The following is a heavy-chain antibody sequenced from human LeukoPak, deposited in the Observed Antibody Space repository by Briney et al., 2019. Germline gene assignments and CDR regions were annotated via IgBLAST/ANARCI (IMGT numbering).Heavy chain of an antibody. CDR1: GFTLSDYS. D-gene: IGHD5-18*01. V-gene: IGHV3-21*01. CDR3: ARGQLWQTGWFDP. CDR2: ISSTSSYI. J-gene: IGHJ5*02. Sequence: PGGSLRLSCAASGFTLSDYSMHWVRQAPGKGLEWDSCISSTSSYIYYADSVRGRFTISRDNAKNSLYLQMNGLRAEDTAVYYCARGQLWQTGWFDPWGQGTLVTVSS.